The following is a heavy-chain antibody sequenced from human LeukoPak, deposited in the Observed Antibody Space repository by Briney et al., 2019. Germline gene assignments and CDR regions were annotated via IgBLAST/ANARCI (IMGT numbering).Heavy chain of an antibody. CDR3: ARGTPAGYCSSTSCYTTWFDP. CDR2: MNPNSGNT. D-gene: IGHD2-2*02. CDR1: GYTFTSYD. J-gene: IGHJ5*02. Sequence: GASVKVSCKASGYTFTSYDINWVRQATGQGLEWMGWMNPNSGNTGYAQKFQGRVTMTRNTSISTAYMELSSLRSEDTAVYYCARGTPAGYCSSTSCYTTWFDPWGQGTLVTVSS. V-gene: IGHV1-8*01.